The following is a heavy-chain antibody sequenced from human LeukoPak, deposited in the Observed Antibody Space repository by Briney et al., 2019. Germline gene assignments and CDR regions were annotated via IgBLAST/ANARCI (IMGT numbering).Heavy chain of an antibody. J-gene: IGHJ4*02. Sequence: GGSLRLSCAASGFTVSSNYMSWVRQAPGKGLEWVSVIYSGGSTYYADSVKGRFTISRDNSKNTLYLQMNSLRAEDTAVYYCADGPGIAAAGTGGYWGQGTLVTVSS. CDR2: IYSGGST. CDR1: GFTVSSNY. V-gene: IGHV3-66*01. CDR3: ADGPGIAAAGTGGY. D-gene: IGHD6-13*01.